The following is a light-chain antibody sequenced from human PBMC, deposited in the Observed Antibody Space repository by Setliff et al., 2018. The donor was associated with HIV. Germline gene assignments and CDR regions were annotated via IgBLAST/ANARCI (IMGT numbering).Light chain of an antibody. V-gene: IGLV2-18*02. CDR1: SSDVGSYNR. CDR2: EVS. Sequence: QSALAQPPSVSGSPGQSVTISCTGTSSDVGSYNRVAWYQQTPGTAPKLMIYEVSNRPSGVLDRFSGSKSGNTASLTISGLQAEDEADYYCSSYASTSYARSSIYVFGTGTKVTVL. CDR3: SSYASTSYARSSIYV. J-gene: IGLJ1*01.